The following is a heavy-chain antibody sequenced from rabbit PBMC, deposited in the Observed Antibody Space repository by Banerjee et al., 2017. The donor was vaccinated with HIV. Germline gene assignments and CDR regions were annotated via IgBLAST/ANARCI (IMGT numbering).Heavy chain of an antibody. CDR2: IYISSGST. D-gene: IGHD4-1*01. V-gene: IGHV1S40*01. CDR1: GFDLSSYYY. J-gene: IGHJ4*01. CDR3: ARGDSKDFTYFNF. Sequence: QSLEESGGGLVQPGGSLKLSCKASGFDLSSYYYMCWVRQAPGKGLEWIACIYISSGSTWYASWVNGRFTISKTSSTTVTLQMTSLTVADTATYFCARGDSKDFTYFNFWGPGTLVTVS.